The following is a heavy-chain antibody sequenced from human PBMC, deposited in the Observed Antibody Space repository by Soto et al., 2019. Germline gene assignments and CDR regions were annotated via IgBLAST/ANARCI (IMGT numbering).Heavy chain of an antibody. J-gene: IGHJ4*02. D-gene: IGHD6-19*01. CDR3: ARDLGGWPDY. CDR2: IIPILGIA. V-gene: IGHV1-69*04. CDR1: GGTFSSYT. Sequence: SVKVSCKASGGTFSSYTISWVRQAPGQGLEWMGRIIPILGIANYAQKFQDRVTITRDTSASTAYMELSSLRSEDTAVYYCARDLGGWPDYWGQGTLVTVSS.